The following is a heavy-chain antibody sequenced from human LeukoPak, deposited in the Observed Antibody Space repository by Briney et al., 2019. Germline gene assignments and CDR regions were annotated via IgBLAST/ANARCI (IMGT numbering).Heavy chain of an antibody. V-gene: IGHV4-34*01. CDR1: GGSFSGYY. J-gene: IGHJ3*02. CDR2: ISHSGST. D-gene: IGHD3-10*01. CDR3: ARGSEVLLWFGLNDAFDI. Sequence: SETLSLTCAVYGGSFSGYYWTWIRQPPGKGLEWIGEISHSGSTTYNPSLKSRVTILVDTSKNQFSLNLSSVTAADTAVYYCARGSEVLLWFGLNDAFDIWGQGTMVTVSS.